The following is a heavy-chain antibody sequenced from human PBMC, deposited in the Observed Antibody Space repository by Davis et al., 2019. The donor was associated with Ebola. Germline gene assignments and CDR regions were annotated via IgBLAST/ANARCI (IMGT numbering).Heavy chain of an antibody. V-gene: IGHV4-59*11. Sequence: PSETLSLTCNVAGGSISSHHWSWIRQPPGKGLEWIGYIYYSGSTKYNPSLKSRVTISMDTSKNQFSLKLSSVTAADTAVYDCARGSGEWEVGYYFYYMDVWGKGTTVTVSS. CDR2: IYYSGST. CDR1: GGSISSHH. D-gene: IGHD1-26*01. CDR3: ARGSGEWEVGYYFYYMDV. J-gene: IGHJ6*03.